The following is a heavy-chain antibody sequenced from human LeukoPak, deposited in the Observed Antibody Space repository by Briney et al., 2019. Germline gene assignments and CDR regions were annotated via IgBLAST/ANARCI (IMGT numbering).Heavy chain of an antibody. D-gene: IGHD2-2*01. Sequence: SVKVSCKASGGTFSSYAISWVRQAPGQGLEWMGGIIPIFGTANYAQKFQGRVTITADETTSTAYMELSSLRSEDTAVYYCARDRQEDIVVVGDVSWFDPWGQGTLVTVSS. J-gene: IGHJ5*02. V-gene: IGHV1-69*13. CDR2: IIPIFGTA. CDR1: GGTFSSYA. CDR3: ARDRQEDIVVVGDVSWFDP.